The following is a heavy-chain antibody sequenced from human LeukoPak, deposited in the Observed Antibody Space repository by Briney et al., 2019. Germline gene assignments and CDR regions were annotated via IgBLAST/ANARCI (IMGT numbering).Heavy chain of an antibody. J-gene: IGHJ4*02. V-gene: IGHV3-7*01. CDR1: GFTFSSYW. D-gene: IGHD6-6*01. CDR2: IKQDGSEK. CDR3: ARDSRRDSSYLFVH. Sequence: GGSLRLSCAASGFTFSSYWMSWVRQPPGKGLEWVANIKQDGSEKYYVDFVKRRLNLSRDNAKNSLYLQMNSLRAEDTAVYYCARDSRRDSSYLFVHWGQGTLVTVSS.